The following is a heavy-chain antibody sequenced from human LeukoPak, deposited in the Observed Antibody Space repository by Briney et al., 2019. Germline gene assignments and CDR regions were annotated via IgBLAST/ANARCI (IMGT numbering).Heavy chain of an antibody. Sequence: GGSLRLSCAASGFTFSSYAMSWVRQAPGKGLEWVSAISGSGGSTYYADSVKGRFTISRDNSKNTLYLQMNSLRAEDTAVYYCAKVPRVDYGDYVSYFDYWGQGTLVTVSS. V-gene: IGHV3-23*01. CDR2: ISGSGGST. CDR1: GFTFSSYA. CDR3: AKVPRVDYGDYVSYFDY. J-gene: IGHJ4*02. D-gene: IGHD4-17*01.